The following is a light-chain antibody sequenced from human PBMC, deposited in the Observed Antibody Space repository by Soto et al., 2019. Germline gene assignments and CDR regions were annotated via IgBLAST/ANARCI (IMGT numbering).Light chain of an antibody. V-gene: IGKV1-5*01. J-gene: IGKJ1*01. CDR2: DAS. CDR3: LQDYNYPWT. Sequence: DIQMTQSPSTLSASVGDRVTITCRASQSMSRWLAWFQQKPGKAPKLLIYDASSLKSGVPSRFSGSGSGTGFTLTISSLQPEDFATYYCLQDYNYPWTFGQGTKVDIK. CDR1: QSMSRW.